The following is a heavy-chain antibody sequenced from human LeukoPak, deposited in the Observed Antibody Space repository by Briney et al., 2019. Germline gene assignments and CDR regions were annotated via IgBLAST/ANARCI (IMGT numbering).Heavy chain of an antibody. Sequence: PSETLSLTCTISGGSISSYYWNWIRQPPGKGLEWIGYIHYNGNNNHNPSLKSRVTMSVDTSKNQFSLKLSSVNATDTAVYYCARQGYCTNGVCYAIFDYWGQGTLVTVSS. CDR3: ARQGYCTNGVCYAIFDY. CDR1: GGSISSYY. D-gene: IGHD2-8*01. CDR2: IHYNGNN. J-gene: IGHJ4*02. V-gene: IGHV4-59*01.